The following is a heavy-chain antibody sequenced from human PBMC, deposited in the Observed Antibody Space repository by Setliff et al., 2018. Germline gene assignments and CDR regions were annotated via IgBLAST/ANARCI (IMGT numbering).Heavy chain of an antibody. CDR3: ARGGTFRYFDY. J-gene: IGHJ4*02. CDR1: GGSISTYY. CDR2: VYYSGIA. D-gene: IGHD5-12*01. V-gene: IGHV4-59*01. Sequence: SETLSLTCTVSGGSISTYYWSRIRQPPGKGLEWIGYVYYSGIANYSPSLKSRLTISVDTSKNQFSLKLRSVTAADTAVYYCARGGTFRYFDYWGQGTTVTVSS.